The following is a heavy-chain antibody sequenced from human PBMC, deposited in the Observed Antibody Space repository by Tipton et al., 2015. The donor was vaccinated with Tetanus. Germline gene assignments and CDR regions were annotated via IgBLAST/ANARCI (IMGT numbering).Heavy chain of an antibody. CDR2: IDPNSGGT. Sequence: QLVQSGAEVKKPGASLKVSCKASGYTFTGYYLYCVRQAPGQGLERMGWIDPNSGGTIYAQKFQGRVTMTRDTSISTAYMELSRRGSDDTAVYYCARDRGDYIYYGMDAWGPGTTVTVTS. CDR3: ARDRGDYIYYGMDA. V-gene: IGHV1-2*02. J-gene: IGHJ6*02. D-gene: IGHD3-22*01. CDR1: GYTFTGYY.